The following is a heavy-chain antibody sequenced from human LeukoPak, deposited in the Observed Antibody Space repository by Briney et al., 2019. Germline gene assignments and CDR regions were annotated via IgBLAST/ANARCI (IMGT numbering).Heavy chain of an antibody. J-gene: IGHJ6*03. V-gene: IGHV4-31*01. CDR3: ASSDPGSYYYYMDV. CDR2: IYYSGST. D-gene: IGHD2-21*02. CDR1: GGSISSGGYY. Sequence: SETLSLTCTVSGGSISSGGYYWSWIRQHPGKGLEWIGYIYYSGSTYYNPSLKSQVTISVDTSKNQFSLKLSSVTAADTAVYYCASSDPGSYYYYMDVWGKGTTVTVSS.